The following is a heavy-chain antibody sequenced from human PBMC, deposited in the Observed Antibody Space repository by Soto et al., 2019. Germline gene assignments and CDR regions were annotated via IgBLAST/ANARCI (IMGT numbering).Heavy chain of an antibody. CDR2: IYYSGST. CDR1: GGFISSSSYY. V-gene: IGHV4-39*07. CDR3: ARTGYYYGSGSKYYFDY. D-gene: IGHD3-10*01. Sequence: SETLCLTCTVSGGFISSSSYYGGWIRQPPGKGLEWIGSIYYSGSTYYNPSLKSRVTISVDTSKNQFSLKLSSVTAADTAVYYCARTGYYYGSGSKYYFDYWGQGTLVTVSS. J-gene: IGHJ4*02.